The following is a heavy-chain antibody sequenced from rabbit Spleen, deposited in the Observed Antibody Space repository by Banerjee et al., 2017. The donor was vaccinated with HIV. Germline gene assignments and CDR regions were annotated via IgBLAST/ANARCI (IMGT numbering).Heavy chain of an antibody. CDR3: ARDTGSSFSSYGMDL. Sequence: QSLEESGGDLVKPGASLTLTCTASGFSFSGSHYMCWVRQAPGKGLEWIACMYTGSSGSTYYASWAKGRFTCSKTSSTTVTLQMTSLTVADTATYFCARDTGSSFSSYGMDLWGPGTLVTVS. CDR1: GFSFSGSHY. J-gene: IGHJ6*01. V-gene: IGHV1S40*01. CDR2: MYTGSSGST. D-gene: IGHD8-1*01.